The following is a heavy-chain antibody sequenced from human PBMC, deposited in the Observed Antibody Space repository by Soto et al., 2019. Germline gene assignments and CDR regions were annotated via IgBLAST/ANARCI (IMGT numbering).Heavy chain of an antibody. CDR1: GGTFSSYA. J-gene: IGHJ6*02. D-gene: IGHD4-17*01. CDR3: ARVAYGDSHYYYGMDV. V-gene: IGHV1-69*13. CDR2: IIPIFGTA. Sequence: SVKDSCKASGGTFSSYAISWVRQAPGQGLEWMGGIIPIFGTANYAQKFQGRVTITADESTSTAYMELSSLRSEDTAVYYCARVAYGDSHYYYGMDVWGQGTTVTVSS.